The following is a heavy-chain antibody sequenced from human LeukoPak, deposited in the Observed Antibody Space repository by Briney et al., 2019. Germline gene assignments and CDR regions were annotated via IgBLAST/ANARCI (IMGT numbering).Heavy chain of an antibody. J-gene: IGHJ4*02. D-gene: IGHD3-10*01. CDR1: GFTFSNYA. V-gene: IGHV3-23*01. CDR2: ISGSGGST. CDR3: ALTVYGSGSYRDY. Sequence: GGSLRLSCAASGFTFSNYAMSWVRQAPGKGLEWVSVISGSGGSTNYADSVKGRFTISRDNPKNTLYLQMNSLRAEDTAVYYCALTVYGSGSYRDYWGQGTLVTVSS.